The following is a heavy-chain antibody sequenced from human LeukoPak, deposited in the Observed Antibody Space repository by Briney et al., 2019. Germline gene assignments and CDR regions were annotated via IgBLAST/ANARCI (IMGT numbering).Heavy chain of an antibody. V-gene: IGHV4-34*01. CDR1: GGSFSGYY. D-gene: IGHD3-9*01. CDR2: INHSGST. J-gene: IGHJ6*03. Sequence: PSETLSLTCAVYGGSFSGYYWSWIRQPPGKGLEWIGEINHSGSTNYNPSLKSRVTISVDTSKNQFSLKLSSVTAADTAVYYCARGIRYFDWLVYYYYMDVWGKGTTVTVSS. CDR3: ARGIRYFDWLVYYYYMDV.